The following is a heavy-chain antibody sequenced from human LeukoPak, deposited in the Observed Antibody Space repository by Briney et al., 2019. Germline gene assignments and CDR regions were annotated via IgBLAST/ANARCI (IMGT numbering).Heavy chain of an antibody. CDR1: GYTFTGYY. CDR3: ARGLHLTGRYSMDV. D-gene: IGHD3-9*01. J-gene: IGHJ6*02. CDR2: INPNSGGT. Sequence: GASVKVSCKASGYTFTGYYMHWVRQAPGQGLEWMGWINPNSGGTNYAQKFQGRVTMTRDTSISTAYMELSRLRSDDTAVYYCARGLHLTGRYSMDVWGQGTTVTVSS. V-gene: IGHV1-2*02.